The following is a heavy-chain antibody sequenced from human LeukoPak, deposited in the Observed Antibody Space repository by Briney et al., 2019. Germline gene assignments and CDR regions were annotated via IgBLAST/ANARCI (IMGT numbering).Heavy chain of an antibody. CDR1: GGSFSGYY. V-gene: IGHV4-34*01. Sequence: SETLSLTCAVYGGSFSGYYWSWIRQPPGKGLEWIGEINHSGSTNYNPSLKSRVTISVDTSKNQFSQKLSSVTAADTAVYYCGGRTSYFDYWGQGTLVTVSS. CDR3: GGRTSYFDY. CDR2: INHSGST. D-gene: IGHD1-7*01. J-gene: IGHJ4*02.